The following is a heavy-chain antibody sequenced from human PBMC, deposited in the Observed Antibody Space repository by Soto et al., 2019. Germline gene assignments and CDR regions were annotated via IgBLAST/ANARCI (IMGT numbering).Heavy chain of an antibody. CDR1: GFTFSDYY. D-gene: IGHD1-26*01. V-gene: IGHV3-11*01. Sequence: QVQLVESGGGLVGPGGSLRLSCAASGFTFSDYYMSWIRQAPGKGLEWVSSIVGGTTIYYADSVKGRFTISRDNAKNSLYLQMNSLRGEDTAIYYCARAGWWEPPAYFDYWGQGTLVTVSS. J-gene: IGHJ4*02. CDR3: ARAGWWEPPAYFDY. CDR2: IVGGTTI.